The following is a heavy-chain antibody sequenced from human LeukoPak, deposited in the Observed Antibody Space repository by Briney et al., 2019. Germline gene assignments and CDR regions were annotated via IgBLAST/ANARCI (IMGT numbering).Heavy chain of an antibody. V-gene: IGHV3-64*02. CDR1: GFIFRGYG. J-gene: IGHJ4*02. Sequence: PGGSLTLSCAASGFIFRGYGMHGVRQAPGKGLEYVSAISADGGTTYYADSVKDRFIISRDNYKNTLYLQMGSLRNEDMAVYYCARGRGGPPFDYWGQGALVTVSS. CDR2: ISADGGTT. CDR3: ARGRGGPPFDY.